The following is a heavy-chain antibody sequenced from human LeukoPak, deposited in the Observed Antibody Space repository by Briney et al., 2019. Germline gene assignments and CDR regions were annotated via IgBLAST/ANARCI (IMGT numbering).Heavy chain of an antibody. D-gene: IGHD5-18*01. V-gene: IGHV3-9*01. CDR3: AKDLVSWDTAMVTPFDP. J-gene: IGHJ5*02. CDR2: ISWNSGSI. Sequence: GGSLRLSCEASGFTFRTHAMHWVRQAPGKGLEWVSGISWNSGSIGYADSVKGRFTISRDNAKNSLYLQMNSLRAEDTAVYYCAKDLVSWDTAMVTPFDPWGQGTLVTVSS. CDR1: GFTFRTHA.